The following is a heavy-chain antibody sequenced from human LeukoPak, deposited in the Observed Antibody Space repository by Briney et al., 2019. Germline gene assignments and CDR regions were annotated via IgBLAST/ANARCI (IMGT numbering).Heavy chain of an antibody. CDR3: AKTVGYQLLSTLFDY. J-gene: IGHJ4*02. D-gene: IGHD2-2*01. V-gene: IGHV3-23*01. CDR1: GFTFSSYA. CDR2: ISGRGGGT. Sequence: PGGSLRLSCEASGFTFSSYAMNWVRQAPGKGLEWVSAISGRGGGTFYADSVKGRFTISRDNSKNTLYLQVNSLRAEDTAVYYCAKTVGYQLLSTLFDYWGQGTLVTVSS.